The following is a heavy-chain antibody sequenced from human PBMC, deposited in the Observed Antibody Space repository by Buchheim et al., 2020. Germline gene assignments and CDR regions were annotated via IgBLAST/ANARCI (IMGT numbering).Heavy chain of an antibody. CDR3: ARNGPYNLDN. J-gene: IGHJ4*02. CDR2: IYHGGGT. D-gene: IGHD1-14*01. V-gene: IGHV4-4*02. Sequence: QVQLQESGPGLVKTSGTLSLTCAVSGDSISSRDWWSWVRQPPGKGLEWIGEIYHGGGTNYNTYLQNRVTISVDKSRNQFSLKLSSVTAADTAVYYCARNGPYNLDNWGQGT. CDR1: GDSISSRDW.